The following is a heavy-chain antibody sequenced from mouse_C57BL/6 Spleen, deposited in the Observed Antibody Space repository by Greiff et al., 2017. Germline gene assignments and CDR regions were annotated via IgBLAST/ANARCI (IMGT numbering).Heavy chain of an antibody. D-gene: IGHD4-1*01. J-gene: IGHJ2*01. Sequence: EVQLQQSGPGLVKPSQSLSLTCSVTGYSITSGYYWNWIRQFPGNKLEWMGYISYDGSNNYNPSLKNRISITRDTSKNQFFLKLNSVTTEDTATYYCARDHGTGYFDYWGQGTTLTVSS. CDR3: ARDHGTGYFDY. V-gene: IGHV3-6*01. CDR2: ISYDGSN. CDR1: GYSITSGYY.